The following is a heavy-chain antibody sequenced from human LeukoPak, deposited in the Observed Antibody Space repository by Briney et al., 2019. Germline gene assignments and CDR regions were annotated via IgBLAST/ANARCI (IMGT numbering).Heavy chain of an antibody. J-gene: IGHJ3*02. CDR2: IYYSGST. CDR3: ARDDYGDSRGAFDI. D-gene: IGHD4-17*01. Sequence: SETLSLTCTVSGGSISSGDYYWSWIRQPPGKGLEWIGYIYYSGSTYYNPSLKSRVTISVDTSKNQFPLKLSSVTAADTAVYYCARDDYGDSRGAFDIWGQGTMVTVSS. CDR1: GGSISSGDYY. V-gene: IGHV4-30-4*01.